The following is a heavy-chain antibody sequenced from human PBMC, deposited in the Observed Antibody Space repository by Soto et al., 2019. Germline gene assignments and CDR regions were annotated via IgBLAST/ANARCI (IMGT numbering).Heavy chain of an antibody. CDR3: ARGARVVYYYYGTDG. CDR2: IYYSGST. Sequence: ITCTVSGGSISSGDYYWSWIRQPPGKGLEWIGYIYYSGSTYYNPSLKSRVTISVDTSKNQFSLKLSSVTAADTAVYYCARGARVVYYYYGTDGWGQGTTGTVCS. V-gene: IGHV4-30-4*02. D-gene: IGHD2-2*01. CDR1: GGSISSGDYY. J-gene: IGHJ6*02.